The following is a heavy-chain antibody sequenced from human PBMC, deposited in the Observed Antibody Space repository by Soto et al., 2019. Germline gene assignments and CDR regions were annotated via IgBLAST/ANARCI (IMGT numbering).Heavy chain of an antibody. CDR3: ARNRPAGYSGGSCYGYYYYYMDV. V-gene: IGHV1-18*01. CDR2: ISAYNGNT. Sequence: QVQLVQPGAEVKKPGASVKVSCKASGYTFTSYGISWVRQAPGQGLEWMGWISAYNGNTNYAQKLQGRVTMTTDTSTSTAYMELRSLRSDDTAVYYCARNRPAGYSGGSCYGYYYYYMDVWGKGTTVTVSS. J-gene: IGHJ6*03. CDR1: GYTFTSYG. D-gene: IGHD2-15*01.